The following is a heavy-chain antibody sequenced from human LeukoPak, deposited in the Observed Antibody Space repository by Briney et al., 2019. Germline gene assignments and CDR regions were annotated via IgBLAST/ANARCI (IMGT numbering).Heavy chain of an antibody. CDR1: GFTFSSYW. CDR3: ARVTPRYLGAFDI. D-gene: IGHD3-9*01. Sequence: GGSLRLSCAASGFTFSSYWMSWVRQAPGKGLEWVANIKQDGSEKYYVDSVKGRFTISRDNAKNSLYLQMNSLRAEDTAVYYCARVTPRYLGAFDIWGQGTMVTVSS. CDR2: IKQDGSEK. J-gene: IGHJ3*02. V-gene: IGHV3-7*03.